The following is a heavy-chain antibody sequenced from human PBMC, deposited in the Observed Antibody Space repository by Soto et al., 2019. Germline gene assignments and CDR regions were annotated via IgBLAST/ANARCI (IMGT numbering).Heavy chain of an antibody. J-gene: IGHJ4*02. V-gene: IGHV4-59*08. CDR3: AGLYPYESSGYHLNY. D-gene: IGHD3-22*01. CDR2: VYYSGST. CDR1: GGSISSYS. Sequence: SETLSLTCTVSGGSISSYSSYWIRKPPGQGLEWIGCVYYSGSTNYNPSLGSRVIISVDKSKNQFSLKLSSVTAADTAVYYCAGLYPYESSGYHLNYWGQGTQVTVSS.